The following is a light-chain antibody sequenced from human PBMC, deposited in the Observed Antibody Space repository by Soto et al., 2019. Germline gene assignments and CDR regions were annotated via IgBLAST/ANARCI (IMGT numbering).Light chain of an antibody. CDR2: AAS. CDR1: QIISNY. J-gene: IGKJ4*01. CDR3: QQSYSTPRT. Sequence: DIQMTQSPSSLSASVGDRVTITCRASQIISNYLNWYQQKPGKAPKLLIYAASSLQSGVPSRFSGSGSGTDFTLTISSLQPEDVATYYCQQSYSTPRTFGGGTTVEIK. V-gene: IGKV1-39*01.